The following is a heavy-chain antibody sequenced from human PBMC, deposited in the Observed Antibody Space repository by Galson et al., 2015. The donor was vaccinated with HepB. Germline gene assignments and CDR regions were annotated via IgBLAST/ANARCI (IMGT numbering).Heavy chain of an antibody. CDR1: GFTFSDYY. Sequence: SLRLSCAASGFTFSDYYMSWIRQAPGKGLEWVSYINTVSTYTNYADSLKGRFTISRDNSKNSLFLQMNSLRAEDTAVYYCAKMGSSSFRSFDYWGQGILVTVSS. J-gene: IGHJ4*02. D-gene: IGHD6-6*01. CDR3: AKMGSSSFRSFDY. CDR2: INTVSTYT. V-gene: IGHV3-11*06.